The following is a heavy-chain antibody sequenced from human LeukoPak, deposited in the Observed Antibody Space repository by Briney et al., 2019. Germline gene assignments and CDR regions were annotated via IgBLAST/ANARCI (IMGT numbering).Heavy chain of an antibody. V-gene: IGHV4-4*07. CDR2: IYTTGST. CDR1: GGSIRNYH. Sequence: KPSETLSLTCTVSGGSIRNYHWSWIRQPAGKGLEWIGRIYTTGSTNYNPSLKSRVTVSVDTSRNQFSLKLNFVTAADTAVYYCAREAGDPNGYYYDKGAFDVWRQGTKVTVSS. D-gene: IGHD3-22*01. J-gene: IGHJ3*01. CDR3: AREAGDPNGYYYDKGAFDV.